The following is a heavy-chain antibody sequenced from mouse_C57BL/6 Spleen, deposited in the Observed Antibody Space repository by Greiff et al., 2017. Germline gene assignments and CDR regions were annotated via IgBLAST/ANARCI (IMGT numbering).Heavy chain of an antibody. CDR1: GFNIKDDY. D-gene: IGHD1-1*01. CDR3: TTGRSPFFAY. V-gene: IGHV14-4*01. J-gene: IGHJ3*01. CDR2: IDPENGDT. Sequence: EVQLQQSGAELVRPGASVKLSCTASGFNIKDDYMHWVKQRPEQGLEWIGWIDPENGDTEYASKFQGKATITADTSSNTAYLQLSSLTSEDTAVYYCTTGRSPFFAYWGQGTLVTVSA.